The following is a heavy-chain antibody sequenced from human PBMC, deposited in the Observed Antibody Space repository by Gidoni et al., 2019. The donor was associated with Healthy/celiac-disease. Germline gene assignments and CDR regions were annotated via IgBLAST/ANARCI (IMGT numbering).Heavy chain of an antibody. D-gene: IGHD2-2*01. V-gene: IGHV4-4*02. CDR1: GGSISSSNW. J-gene: IGHJ6*02. CDR2: IYHSGST. CDR3: AREVVVVPAAMLSPRGYYYYGMDV. Sequence: QVQLQESGPGLVKPSGTLSLTCAVSGGSISSSNWWSWVRQPPGKGLEWIGEIYHSGSTNYNPSLKSRVTISVDKSKNQFSLKLSSVTAADTAVYYCAREVVVVPAAMLSPRGYYYYGMDVWGQGTTVTVSS.